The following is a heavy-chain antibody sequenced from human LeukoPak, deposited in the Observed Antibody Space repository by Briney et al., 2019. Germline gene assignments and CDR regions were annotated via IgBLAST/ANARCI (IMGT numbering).Heavy chain of an antibody. CDR3: AKDPVGTYYYYMDV. V-gene: IGHV1-18*01. J-gene: IGHJ6*03. Sequence: GASVKVSCKASGYTFTSYGISWVRQAPGQGLEWMAWISVYKGNTKYGQKFQGRVTMTTDTSTSTAYMELRSLRSDDTAVYYCAKDPVGTYYYYMDVWGKGTTVTISS. CDR1: GYTFTSYG. CDR2: ISVYKGNT. D-gene: IGHD1-14*01.